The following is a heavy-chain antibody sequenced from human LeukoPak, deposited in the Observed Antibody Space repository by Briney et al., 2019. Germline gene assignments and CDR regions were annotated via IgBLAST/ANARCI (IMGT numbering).Heavy chain of an antibody. V-gene: IGHV5-51*01. CDR3: ARDVGRWFDP. D-gene: IGHD3/OR15-3a*01. J-gene: IGHJ5*02. Sequence: GESLKISCKASGYSFTTYWIGWVRQMPGKGLEWMGIIYPDDSDTRYSPSFQGHVTISADKSINTAYLQWNSLKASDTAMYYCARDVGRWFDPWGQGTLVTVSS. CDR2: IYPDDSDT. CDR1: GYSFTTYW.